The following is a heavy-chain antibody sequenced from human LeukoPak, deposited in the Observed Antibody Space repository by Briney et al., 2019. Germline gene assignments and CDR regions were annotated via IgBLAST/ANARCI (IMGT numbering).Heavy chain of an antibody. D-gene: IGHD6-19*01. CDR2: ISWNSGSI. CDR1: GFTFDDYA. J-gene: IGHJ4*02. V-gene: IGHV3-9*01. Sequence: GGSLRLSCAASGFTFDDYAMHWVRQAPGKGLEWVSGISWNSGSIGYADSVKGRFTISRDNAKNSLYLQMNSLRAEDTALYYCARLRIVAGTDCWGQGTVVTVSS. CDR3: ARLRIVAGTDC.